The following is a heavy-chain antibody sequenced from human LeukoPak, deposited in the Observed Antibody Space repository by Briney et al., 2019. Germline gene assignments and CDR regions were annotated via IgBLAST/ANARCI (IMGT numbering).Heavy chain of an antibody. V-gene: IGHV3-30-3*01. J-gene: IGHJ2*01. CDR2: ISHDGSDK. Sequence: GGSLRLSCAASGYTFSSYAMHWVRQAPGKGLEWMAIISHDGSDKSYADSVKGRFSISRDDPKNTLYLQMSSLRTEDTAVYYCARDRVAVADWYFDLWGRGTLVTVSS. CDR3: ARDRVAVADWYFDL. CDR1: GYTFSSYA. D-gene: IGHD2-15*01.